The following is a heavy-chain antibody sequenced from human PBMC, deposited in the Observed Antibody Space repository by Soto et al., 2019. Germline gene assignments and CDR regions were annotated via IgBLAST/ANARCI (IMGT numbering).Heavy chain of an antibody. D-gene: IGHD3-22*01. J-gene: IGHJ3*02. CDR1: GYTFTSYG. Sequence: GASVKVSCKASGYTFTSYGISWVRQAPGQGVEWMGWISAYNGNTNYAQKLQGRVTMTTDTSTSTAYMELRSLRSDDTAVYYCAGRGRDYYDSSGYLAPNDAFDIWGQGTMVTVSS. V-gene: IGHV1-18*01. CDR3: AGRGRDYYDSSGYLAPNDAFDI. CDR2: ISAYNGNT.